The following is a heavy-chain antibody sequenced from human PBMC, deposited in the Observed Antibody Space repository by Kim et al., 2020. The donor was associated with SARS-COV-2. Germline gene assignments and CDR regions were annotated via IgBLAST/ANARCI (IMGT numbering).Heavy chain of an antibody. D-gene: IGHD5-18*01. CDR3: ARISDTAMVMDY. Sequence: ASVKVSCKASGYTFTSYAMHWVRQAPGQRLEWMGWINAGNGNTKYSQKFQGRVTITRDTSAGTAYMELSSLRSEDTAVYYCARISDTAMVMDYWGQGTLVTVSS. V-gene: IGHV1-3*01. CDR1: GYTFTSYA. J-gene: IGHJ4*02. CDR2: INAGNGNT.